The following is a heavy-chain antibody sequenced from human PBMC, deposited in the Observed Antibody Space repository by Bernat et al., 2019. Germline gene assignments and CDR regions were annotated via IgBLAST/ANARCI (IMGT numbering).Heavy chain of an antibody. J-gene: IGHJ4*02. V-gene: IGHV3-23*01. CDR3: AKLDPNYFDY. CDR1: GFTFSSYA. CDR2: ISGSGGRP. Sequence: EVQLLESGGGLVQPGGSLRLSCAASGFTFSSYAMSWVRQAPGKGLEWGSTISGSGGRPYEAASVKCWFTISRDNSKNTLYLQMNSLRAEDTAVYYCAKLDPNYFDYWGQGTLVTVSS.